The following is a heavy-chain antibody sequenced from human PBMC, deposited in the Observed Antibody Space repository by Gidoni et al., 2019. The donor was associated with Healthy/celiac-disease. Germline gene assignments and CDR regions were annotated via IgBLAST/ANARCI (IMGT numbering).Heavy chain of an antibody. CDR3: ANIGTPGQRGDY. V-gene: IGHV3-23*01. CDR1: GFPFSSYA. J-gene: IGHJ4*02. Sequence: EVQLFESGGGLVQPGGSLRLSCAASGFPFSSYAMSWVHQAPGKGLEWVSAISGSGGSTYYADSVKGRFTISRDNSKNTLYLQMNSLRAEDTAVYYCANIGTPGQRGDYWGQGTLVTVSS. D-gene: IGHD6-25*01. CDR2: ISGSGGST.